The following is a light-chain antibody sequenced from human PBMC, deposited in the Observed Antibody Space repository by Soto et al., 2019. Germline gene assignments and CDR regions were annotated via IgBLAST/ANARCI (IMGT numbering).Light chain of an antibody. J-gene: IGKJ1*01. CDR1: QSVSSS. V-gene: IGKV3-15*01. CDR3: QQHNNWPLT. CDR2: AAS. Sequence: EILMTQSPATLSVSPGERATLSCRASQSVSSSLAWYQHKPGQAPRPLIYAASTRATGVPARFSGSGSGTEFTLTISSLQSEDFAVYYCQQHNNWPLTFGQGTKVEIK.